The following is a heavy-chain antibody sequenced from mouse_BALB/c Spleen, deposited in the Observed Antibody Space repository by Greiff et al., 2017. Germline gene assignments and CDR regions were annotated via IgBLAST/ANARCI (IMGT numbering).Heavy chain of an antibody. CDR3: AREFPSAAWFAY. CDR2: ISDGGSYT. J-gene: IGHJ3*01. D-gene: IGHD3-1*01. CDR1: GFTFSDYY. V-gene: IGHV5-4*02. Sequence: EVKVVESGGGLVKPGGSLKLSCAASGFTFSDYYMYWVRQTPEKRLEWVATISDGGSYTYYPDSVKGRFTISRDNAKNNLYLQMSSLKSEDTAMYYCAREFPSAAWFAYWGQGTLVTVSA.